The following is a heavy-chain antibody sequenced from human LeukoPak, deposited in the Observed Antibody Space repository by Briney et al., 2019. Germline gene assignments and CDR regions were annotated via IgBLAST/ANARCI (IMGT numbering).Heavy chain of an antibody. CDR1: GYTFTSYG. D-gene: IGHD3-16*01. Sequence: GASVKVSCKASGYTFTSYGISWVRQAPGQGLEWMGWISAYNGNTNYAQKLQGRVTMTTDTSTSTAYMELRSLRAEDTAVYYCARRVPNEVITDYFDYWGPGTLVTVSS. V-gene: IGHV1-18*01. CDR3: ARRVPNEVITDYFDY. J-gene: IGHJ4*02. CDR2: ISAYNGNT.